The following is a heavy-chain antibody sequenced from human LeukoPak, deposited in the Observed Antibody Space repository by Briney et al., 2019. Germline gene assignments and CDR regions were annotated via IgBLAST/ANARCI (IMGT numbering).Heavy chain of an antibody. J-gene: IGHJ4*02. D-gene: IGHD1-7*01. CDR1: GFTFSSYA. Sequence: GGSLRLSCAASGFTFSSYAMSWVRQAPGKGLEWVSAISGSGVSTYYADSVKGRFTVSRDNSKNTLYLQMCSLRAEDTAVYYCAKDERNWNYNLASQTYDWGQGTLVTVSS. V-gene: IGHV3-23*01. CDR3: AKDERNWNYNLASQTYD. CDR2: ISGSGVST.